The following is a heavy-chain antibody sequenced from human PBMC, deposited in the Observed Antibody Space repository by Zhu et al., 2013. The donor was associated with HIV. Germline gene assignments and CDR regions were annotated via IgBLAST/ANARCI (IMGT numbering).Heavy chain of an antibody. Sequence: QVQLVQSGAEVKKPGSSVKVSCKASGGTFSSYAISWVRQAPGQGLEWMGGIIPIFGTANYAQKFQGRVTITADKSTSTAYMELSSLRSEDTAVYYCARGLIAFPYCGGDCYSADYWGQGTLVTVSS. V-gene: IGHV1-69*06. D-gene: IGHD2-21*01. CDR1: GGTFSSYA. CDR3: ARGLIAFPYCGGDCYSADY. J-gene: IGHJ4*02. CDR2: IIPIFGTA.